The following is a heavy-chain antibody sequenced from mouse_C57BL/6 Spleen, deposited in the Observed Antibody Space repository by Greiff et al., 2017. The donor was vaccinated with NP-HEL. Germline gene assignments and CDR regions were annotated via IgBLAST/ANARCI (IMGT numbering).Heavy chain of an antibody. J-gene: IGHJ1*03. CDR2: IYPSDSET. CDR1: GYTFTSYW. CDR3: ARGGLWYFDV. V-gene: IGHV1-61*01. D-gene: IGHD3-3*01. Sequence: QVQLQQPGAELVRPGSSVKLSCKASGYTFTSYWMDWVKQRPGQGLEWIGNIYPSDSETHYNQKFKDKATLTVDKSSSTAYMQLSSLTSEDSAVYYCARGGLWYFDVWGTGTTVTVSS.